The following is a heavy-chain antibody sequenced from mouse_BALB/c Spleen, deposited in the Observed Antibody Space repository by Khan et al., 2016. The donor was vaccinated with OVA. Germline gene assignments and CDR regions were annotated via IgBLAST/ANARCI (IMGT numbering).Heavy chain of an antibody. J-gene: IGHJ4*01. CDR2: IWGGGGT. CDR1: GFSLSRYN. D-gene: IGHD2-14*01. Sequence: VELVESGPGLVSPSQSLSITCTVSGFSLSRYNIHWVRQPPGKGLEWLGMIWGGGGTDYNSTLKSRLSISKDNSKSQVFLKMNSLQTDDTAMYYWARAYYRCDGYYAMDYWGQGTSVTVSS. CDR3: ARAYYRCDGYYAMDY. V-gene: IGHV2-6-4*01.